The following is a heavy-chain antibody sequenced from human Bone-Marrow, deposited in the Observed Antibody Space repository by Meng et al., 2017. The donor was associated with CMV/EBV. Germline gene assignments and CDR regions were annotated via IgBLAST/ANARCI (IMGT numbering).Heavy chain of an antibody. CDR3: ARSSSNYYGSGSYYFDY. D-gene: IGHD3-10*01. V-gene: IGHV2-70*20. J-gene: IGHJ4*02. CDR2: IDWDDDK. CDR1: GFSLSTSGMC. Sequence: SGPTLVKPTQTLTLTCTFSGFSLSTSGMCVSWVRQPPGKALEWLALIDWDDDKYYSTSLKTRLTISKDTSKNQVVLTMTNMDPVDTATYYRARSSSNYYGSGSYYFDYCGQGTLVTVSS.